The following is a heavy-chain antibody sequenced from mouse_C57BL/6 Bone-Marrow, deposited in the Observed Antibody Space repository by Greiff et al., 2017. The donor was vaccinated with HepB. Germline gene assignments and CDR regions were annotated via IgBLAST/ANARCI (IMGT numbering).Heavy chain of an antibody. J-gene: IGHJ4*01. D-gene: IGHD1-1*01. V-gene: IGHV5-9-1*02. Sequence: EVQVVESGAGLVKPGGSLKLSCAASGFTFSSYAMSWVRQTPEKRLEWVAYISSGGDYIYYADTVKGRFTIYRDNARKTLYLQMSSLKSEDTAMYYCTRGPYYGTPYYPMDCWGQGTSVTVSS. CDR1: GFTFSSYA. CDR2: ISSGGDYI. CDR3: TRGPYYGTPYYPMDC.